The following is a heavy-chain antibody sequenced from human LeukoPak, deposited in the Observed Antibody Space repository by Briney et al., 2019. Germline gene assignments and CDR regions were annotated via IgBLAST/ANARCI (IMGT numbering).Heavy chain of an antibody. J-gene: IGHJ4*02. V-gene: IGHV1-2*02. D-gene: IGHD1-26*01. Sequence: ASVKASCKASGYSFTDYYMHWVRQAPGQGLEWMGWINPNSGGTNYAQKFQGRVTMTRDTSISTAYMELSRLISDDTAVYYCARSRAFSGLLGYWGQGTLVSVSS. CDR1: GYSFTDYY. CDR3: ARSRAFSGLLGY. CDR2: INPNSGGT.